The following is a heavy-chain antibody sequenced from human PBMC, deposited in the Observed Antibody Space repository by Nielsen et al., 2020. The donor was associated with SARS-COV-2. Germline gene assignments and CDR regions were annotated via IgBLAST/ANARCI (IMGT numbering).Heavy chain of an antibody. V-gene: IGHV3-23*01. CDR2: ISSSGGST. D-gene: IGHD3-3*01. J-gene: IGHJ6*02. CDR3: ARDDPSTIFGVVISYYGMDV. CDR1: GFTFSSYA. Sequence: GESLKISCAASGFTFSSYAMSWVRQAPGKGLEWVSAISSSGGSTYYAESVKGRFTISRDNSKNTLYLQMNSLRAEDTAVYYCARDDPSTIFGVVISYYGMDVWGQGTTVTVSS.